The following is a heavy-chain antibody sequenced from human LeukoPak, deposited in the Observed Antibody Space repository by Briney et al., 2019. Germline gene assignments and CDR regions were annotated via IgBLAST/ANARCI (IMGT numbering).Heavy chain of an antibody. Sequence: GRSLRLSCAASGFTFDDYAMHWVRQAPGKGLEWVSGISWNSGSIGYPDSVKGRFTISRDNSKNSLYLQMNSLRTEDTALYYCAKGDAIVVVPAAIGFDYWGQGTLVTVSS. D-gene: IGHD2-2*02. CDR1: GFTFDDYA. J-gene: IGHJ4*02. V-gene: IGHV3-9*01. CDR2: ISWNSGSI. CDR3: AKGDAIVVVPAAIGFDY.